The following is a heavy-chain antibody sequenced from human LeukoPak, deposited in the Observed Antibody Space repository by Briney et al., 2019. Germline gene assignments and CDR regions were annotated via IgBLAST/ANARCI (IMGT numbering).Heavy chain of an antibody. V-gene: IGHV1-69*05. CDR3: ARLLGRFLEWLRFDP. CDR2: IIPIFGTA. Sequence: GASVKVSCKASGGTFSSYAISWVRQAPGQGLEWMGGIIPIFGTANYAQKFQGRVTITTDESTSTAYMELSSLRSEDTAVYYCARLLGRFLEWLRFDPWGQGTLVTVSS. CDR1: GGTFSSYA. D-gene: IGHD3-3*01. J-gene: IGHJ5*02.